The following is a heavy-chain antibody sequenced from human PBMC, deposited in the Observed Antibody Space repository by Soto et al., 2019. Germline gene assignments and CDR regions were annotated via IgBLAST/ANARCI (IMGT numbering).Heavy chain of an antibody. J-gene: IGHJ5*02. CDR2: ISGSGRTI. V-gene: IGHV3-11*01. CDR1: GIVFSDY. CDR3: ASLPFPWWWFAP. Sequence: QVQLVESGGGLVKPGGSLRLSCAASGIVFSDYMSWVRQAPGKGLEWLSYISGSGRTIYSADSVKGRFTISRDNATNSLSLQMNNVRTEDTAVYYCASLPFPWWWFAPWGQGTLVTVSS. D-gene: IGHD2-15*01.